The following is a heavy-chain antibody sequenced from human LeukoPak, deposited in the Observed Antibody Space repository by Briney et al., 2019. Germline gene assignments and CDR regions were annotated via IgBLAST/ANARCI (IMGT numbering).Heavy chain of an antibody. J-gene: IGHJ4*02. CDR3: ARVGSEYSGSGSLGGYYFDY. D-gene: IGHD3-10*01. Sequence: SETLSLTCSVSGGPIRSYYWSWIRQPPGKGLEGIGYIYYSGSTNYNPSLKSRVTISVDTSKNQFSLKLSPVTAADTAVYYCARVGSEYSGSGSLGGYYFDYWGQGTLVTVSS. CDR1: GGPIRSYY. CDR2: IYYSGST. V-gene: IGHV4-59*01.